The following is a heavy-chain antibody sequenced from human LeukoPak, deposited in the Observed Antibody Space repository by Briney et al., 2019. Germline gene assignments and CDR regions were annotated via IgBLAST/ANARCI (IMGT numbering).Heavy chain of an antibody. CDR2: IYTSGST. V-gene: IGHV4-4*07. J-gene: IGHJ5*02. Sequence: SETLSLTCTVSGGSISSYYWSWIRQPAGKGLEWIGRIYTSGSTNYNPSLKSRVTMSVDTSKNQFSLKLSSVTAADTAVYYCARAQCSGTSCFFDPWGQGTLVTVSS. CDR3: ARAQCSGTSCFFDP. D-gene: IGHD2-2*01. CDR1: GGSISSYY.